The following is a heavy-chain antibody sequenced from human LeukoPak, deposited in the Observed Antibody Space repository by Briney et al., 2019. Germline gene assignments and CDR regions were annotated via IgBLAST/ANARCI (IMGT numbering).Heavy chain of an antibody. J-gene: IGHJ4*02. CDR2: INPNSGGT. CDR1: GYTFTGYY. D-gene: IGHD3-22*01. CDR3: AREGDWQYYYDSSGPPTNFDY. Sequence: ASVKVSCKASGYTFTGYYMHWVRQAPGQGLEWMGWINPNSGGTNYAQKFQGRVTMTRDTSISTAYMELSRLRSDATAVYYCAREGDWQYYYDSSGPPTNFDYWGQGTLVTVSS. V-gene: IGHV1-2*02.